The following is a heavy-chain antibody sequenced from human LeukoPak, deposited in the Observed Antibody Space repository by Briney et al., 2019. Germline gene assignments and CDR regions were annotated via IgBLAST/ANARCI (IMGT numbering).Heavy chain of an antibody. J-gene: IGHJ4*02. CDR1: GFIFSSYG. CDR3: ARDGYYYDSSGPFDY. Sequence: GRSLRLSCAASGFIFSSYGMHWVRQAPGKGLEWVAVIWYDGSNKYYADSVKGRFTISRDNSKNTLYLQMNSLRAEDTAVYYCARDGYYYDSSGPFDYWGQGTLVTVSS. D-gene: IGHD3-22*01. V-gene: IGHV3-33*01. CDR2: IWYDGSNK.